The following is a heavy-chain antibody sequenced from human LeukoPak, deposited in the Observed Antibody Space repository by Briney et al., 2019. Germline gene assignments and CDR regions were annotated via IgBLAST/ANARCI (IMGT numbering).Heavy chain of an antibody. D-gene: IGHD2-15*01. CDR2: ISYDGSNK. V-gene: IGHV3-30*18. Sequence: PGGSLRLSCAASGFTFSNYWMNWVRQAPGKGPEWVAVISYDGSNKYYADSVKGRFTISRDNSKNTLYLQMNSLRAEDTAVYYCAKDQIHHCSGGSCYLDYWGQGTLVTVSS. J-gene: IGHJ4*02. CDR3: AKDQIHHCSGGSCYLDY. CDR1: GFTFSNYW.